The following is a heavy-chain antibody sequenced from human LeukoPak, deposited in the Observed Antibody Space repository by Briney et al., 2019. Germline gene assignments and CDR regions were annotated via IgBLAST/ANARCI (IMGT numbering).Heavy chain of an antibody. CDR2: ISGSGGST. V-gene: IGHV3-23*01. CDR3: AKGLRYYYGSGSLMDAFDI. Sequence: GGSLRLSCVVSGLTFSNYAMSWVRQAPGKGLEWVSAISGSGGSTYYADPVKGRFTISRDNSKNTLYLQMNGLRAEDTAVYYCAKGLRYYYGSGSLMDAFDIWGQGTMVTVSS. CDR1: GLTFSNYA. D-gene: IGHD3-10*01. J-gene: IGHJ3*02.